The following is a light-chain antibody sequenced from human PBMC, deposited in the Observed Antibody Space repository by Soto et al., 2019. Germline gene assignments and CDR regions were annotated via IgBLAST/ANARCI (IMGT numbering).Light chain of an antibody. CDR1: KLGDKY. J-gene: IGLJ3*02. V-gene: IGLV3-1*01. CDR2: QDS. CDR3: QAWDSSIYRV. Sequence: SYELTQPPSVSVSPGQTASITCSGDKLGDKYACWYQQKPGQSPVLVIYQDSKRPSGIPERFSGSNSGNTATLTISGTQAMDEADYYCQAWDSSIYRVFGGGTKLTVL.